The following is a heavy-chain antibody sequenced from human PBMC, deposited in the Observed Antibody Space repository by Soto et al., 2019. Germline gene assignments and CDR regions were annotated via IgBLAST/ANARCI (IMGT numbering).Heavy chain of an antibody. J-gene: IGHJ2*01. D-gene: IGHD3-16*01. V-gene: IGHV3-23*01. CDR1: GFTFSNYA. CDR2: ISGSADST. Sequence: EVQLLESGGGLVQPGGSLRLSCAASGFTFSNYAMSRVRQAPGKGLEWVSVISGSADSTYYADSVKGRFTISRDNSKNTLYLQMNSLRAEDTAVYYCAKRFGGWWYFDLWGRGTLVTVSS. CDR3: AKRFGGWWYFDL.